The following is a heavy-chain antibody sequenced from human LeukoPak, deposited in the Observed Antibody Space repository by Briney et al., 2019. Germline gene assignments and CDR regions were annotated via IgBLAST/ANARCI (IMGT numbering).Heavy chain of an antibody. CDR2: IYYSGST. CDR1: GGSISSYY. Sequence: SETLSLTCTVSGGSISSYYWGWIRQPPGKGLEWIGSIYYSGSTYYNPSLKSRVTISVDTSKNQFSLKLSSVTAADTAVYYCARGDSSGYYDYWGQGTLVTVSS. D-gene: IGHD3-22*01. J-gene: IGHJ4*02. CDR3: ARGDSSGYYDY. V-gene: IGHV4-39*07.